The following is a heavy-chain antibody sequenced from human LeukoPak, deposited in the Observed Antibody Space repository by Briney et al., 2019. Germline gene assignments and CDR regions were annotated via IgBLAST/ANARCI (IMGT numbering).Heavy chain of an antibody. CDR1: GGSTNSVGYY. CDR3: AYVSSDSMGYFDG. V-gene: IGHV4-31*03. J-gene: IGHJ4*02. CDR2: IFYSGHT. Sequence: SQTLSLTCTVSGGSTNSVGYYWSWIRPHPGKGLEWIGYIFYSGHTYYNPSLKSRLTISLNTSKSQFSLNLRSVSAADTAVYYCAYVSSDSMGYFDGWGQGSLVVVSS. D-gene: IGHD2-15*01.